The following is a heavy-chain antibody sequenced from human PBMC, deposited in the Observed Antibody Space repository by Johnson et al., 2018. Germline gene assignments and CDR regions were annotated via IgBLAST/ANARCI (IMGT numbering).Heavy chain of an antibody. CDR1: GYTFTSYD. CDR2: MNPNSGNI. CDR3: TKDLTYGSGTGMDV. Sequence: VQLVQSGAEVKKPGASVKVSCKASGYTFTSYDINWVRQATGQGLAWMGWMNPNSGNIGYAASVKGRFTISRDNAKKALYLQMNSLRAEDTAWYYCTKDLTYGSGTGMDVWGKGTTVTVSS. J-gene: IGHJ6*03. D-gene: IGHD3-10*01. V-gene: IGHV1-8*01.